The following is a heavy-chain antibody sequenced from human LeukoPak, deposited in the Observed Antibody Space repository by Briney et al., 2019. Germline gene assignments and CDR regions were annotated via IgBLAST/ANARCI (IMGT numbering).Heavy chain of an antibody. V-gene: IGHV3-23*01. J-gene: IGHJ4*02. D-gene: IGHD3-22*01. Sequence: TGGSLTLSCAASGFTFSSYAMSWVRQAPGKGLEWVSAISGSGGSTYYADSVKGRFTISRDNSKNTLYLQMNSLRAEGTAVYYCAKVVVVRWYFDYWGQGTLVTVSS. CDR1: GFTFSSYA. CDR3: AKVVVVRWYFDY. CDR2: ISGSGGST.